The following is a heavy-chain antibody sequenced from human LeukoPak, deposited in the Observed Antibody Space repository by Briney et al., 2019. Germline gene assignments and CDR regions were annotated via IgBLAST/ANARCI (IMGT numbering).Heavy chain of an antibody. V-gene: IGHV5-51*03. CDR1: GYSFTSYW. J-gene: IGHJ4*02. Sequence: GGSLNISCKGSGYSFTSYWIGWVRQMPGKGLEWMGIIYPGDSDTRYSPSFQGQVTISADKSISTAYLQWSSLKASDTAMYYCARLYRDYYDSSGYYPLDYWGQGTLVTVSS. CDR2: IYPGDSDT. D-gene: IGHD3-22*01. CDR3: ARLYRDYYDSSGYYPLDY.